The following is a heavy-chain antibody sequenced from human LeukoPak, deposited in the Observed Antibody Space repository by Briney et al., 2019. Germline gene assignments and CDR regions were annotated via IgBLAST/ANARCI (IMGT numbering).Heavy chain of an antibody. CDR1: GGSISSGGYY. V-gene: IGHV4-31*03. D-gene: IGHD3-22*01. Sequence: SETLSLTCTVSGGSISSGGYYWSWIRQHPGKGLEWIGYIYYSGSTYYNPSLKSRVTISVDTSKNQFSLKLSSVTAADTAVYYCARLGGYDSSGYFYYFDYWGQGTLVTVSS. J-gene: IGHJ4*02. CDR3: ARLGGYDSSGYFYYFDY. CDR2: IYYSGST.